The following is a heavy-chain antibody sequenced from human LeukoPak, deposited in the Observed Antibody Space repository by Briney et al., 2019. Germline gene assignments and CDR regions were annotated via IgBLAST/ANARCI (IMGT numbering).Heavy chain of an antibody. CDR2: IFGSGGST. D-gene: IGHD6-19*01. J-gene: IGHJ4*02. CDR3: AKTTAGYSSGRYPGWAVDY. Sequence: GGSQRLSCAASGFTFSSYAMYWLRQAPGKGQEWVSGIFGSGGSTHYADSVKGRFTISRDNSKNTVYLQMNSLRAEDTAVYYCAKTTAGYSSGRYPGWAVDYWGQGTLVTVSS. CDR1: GFTFSSYA. V-gene: IGHV3-23*01.